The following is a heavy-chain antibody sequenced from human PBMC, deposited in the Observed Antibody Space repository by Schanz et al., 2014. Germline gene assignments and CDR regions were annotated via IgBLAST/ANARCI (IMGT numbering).Heavy chain of an antibody. CDR3: ARPALWCGDNCFDP. CDR1: GFTFSSYW. D-gene: IGHD2-21*01. Sequence: EVQLVESGGGVVQPGRSLRLSCAASGFTFSSYWMHWVRHVPGKGLEWVSRIKSDGSSTSYADSVKGRFTISRDNAKSTLYLQMNSLRAEDTAVYYCARPALWCGDNCFDPWGQGTLVTVSS. J-gene: IGHJ5*02. CDR2: IKSDGSST. V-gene: IGHV3-74*02.